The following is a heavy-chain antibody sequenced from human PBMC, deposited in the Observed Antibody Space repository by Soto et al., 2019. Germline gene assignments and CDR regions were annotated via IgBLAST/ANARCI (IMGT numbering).Heavy chain of an antibody. Sequence: SGGSLGLSCAAYGFTFSSYWMSWVRQAPGKGLEWVANIKQDGSEKYYVDSVKGRFTISRDNAKNSLYLQMNSLRAEDTAVYYCARIDGYSSGWYQLGIFDYWGQGTLVTVSS. D-gene: IGHD6-19*01. CDR1: GFTFSSYW. J-gene: IGHJ4*02. CDR3: ARIDGYSSGWYQLGIFDY. V-gene: IGHV3-7*01. CDR2: IKQDGSEK.